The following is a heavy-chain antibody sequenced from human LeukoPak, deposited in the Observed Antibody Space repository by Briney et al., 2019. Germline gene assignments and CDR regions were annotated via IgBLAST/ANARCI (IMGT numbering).Heavy chain of an antibody. CDR1: GFTFSIYA. J-gene: IGHJ4*02. Sequence: GGSLRLSCSGSGFTFSIYAMNWVRQAPGKGLEWVSGINYSDGKTSYADSVKGRFTISRDNSRNTLYLQMNSLKTEDTAVYYCTTDPGGYDYSYWGQGTLVAVSS. CDR3: TTDPGGYDYSY. D-gene: IGHD5-12*01. CDR2: INYSDGKT. V-gene: IGHV3-23*01.